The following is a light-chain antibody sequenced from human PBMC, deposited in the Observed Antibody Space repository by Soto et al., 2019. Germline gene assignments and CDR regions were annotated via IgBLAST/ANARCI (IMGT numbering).Light chain of an antibody. J-gene: IGKJ1*01. CDR1: RGISND. CDR2: GAS. CDR3: LQGNTYPYT. V-gene: IGKV1-17*03. Sequence: DIQMTQSPSAMSASVGDRVTITCRASRGISNDLAWFHQKPGRAPKCLIYGASKLQSGVPSRFSGSASATEFTLTISGLQPEDFGTYYCLQGNTYPYTFGQGTKVDIK.